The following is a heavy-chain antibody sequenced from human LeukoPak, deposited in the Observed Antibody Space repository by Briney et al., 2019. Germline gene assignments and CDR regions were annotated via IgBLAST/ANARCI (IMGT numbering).Heavy chain of an antibody. CDR2: ISGSGGST. CDR1: GFTFSSYA. J-gene: IGHJ3*02. Sequence: GGSLRLSCAASGFTFSSYAMHWVRQAPGKGLEWVSAISGSGGSTYYADSVKGRFTISRDNSKNTLYLQMNSLRAEDTAVYYCAKDPKYYDSSGSPHPAFDIWGQGTMVTVSS. CDR3: AKDPKYYDSSGSPHPAFDI. V-gene: IGHV3-23*01. D-gene: IGHD3-22*01.